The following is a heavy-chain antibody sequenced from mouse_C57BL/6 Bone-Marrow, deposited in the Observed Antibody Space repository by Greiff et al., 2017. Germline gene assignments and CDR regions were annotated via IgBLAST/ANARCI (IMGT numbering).Heavy chain of an antibody. J-gene: IGHJ4*01. CDR3: ARGYDYDYAMDY. V-gene: IGHV1-39*01. D-gene: IGHD2-4*01. CDR2: INPNYGTT. CDR1: GYSFTDYN. Sequence: VQLKESGPELVKPGASVKISCKASGYSFTDYNMNWVKQSNGKSLEWIGVINPNYGTTSYNQKFKGKATLTVDQSSSTDYMQLNSLKSEDSAVYYCARGYDYDYAMDYWGQGTSVTVSS.